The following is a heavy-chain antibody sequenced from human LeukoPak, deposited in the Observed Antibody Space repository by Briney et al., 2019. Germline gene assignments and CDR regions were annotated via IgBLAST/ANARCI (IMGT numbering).Heavy chain of an antibody. CDR3: ARGKMGYIVISKLSSSSLLFDY. CDR1: GGSISSSSFY. D-gene: IGHD6-6*01. J-gene: IGHJ4*02. CDR2: IYYSGST. Sequence: PSETLSLTCTVSGGSISSSSFYWGWIRQPPGKGLEWTGTIYYSGSTFYNPSLKSRVTVSVDTSKNQFSLKLSSVTAADTAVYYCARGKMGYIVISKLSSSSLLFDYWGQGTLVTVSS. V-gene: IGHV4-39*07.